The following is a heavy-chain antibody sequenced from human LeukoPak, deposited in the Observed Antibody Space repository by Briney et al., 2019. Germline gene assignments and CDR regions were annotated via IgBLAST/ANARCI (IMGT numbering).Heavy chain of an antibody. V-gene: IGHV4-59*01. CDR1: GGSISSYY. Sequence: SETLSLTCTVSGGSISSYYWSWIRQPPGKGLEWIGYIYYSGSTNYNPSLKSRVTISVDTSKNQFSLKLGSVTAADTAVYYCARVRITGTTTAFDYWGQGTLVTVSS. CDR3: ARVRITGTTTAFDY. J-gene: IGHJ4*02. D-gene: IGHD1-7*01. CDR2: IYYSGST.